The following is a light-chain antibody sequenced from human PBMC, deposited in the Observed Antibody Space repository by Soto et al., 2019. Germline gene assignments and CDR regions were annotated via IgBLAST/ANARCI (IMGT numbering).Light chain of an antibody. V-gene: IGKV3-15*01. Sequence: EIVMTQSPATLSVSPGERATLSCRASRGIGSTLAWYQQKPGQTPRLLIYGASTRATGVPARFSGSGSGTEFTLTINSLQSEDFAVYYCQRYNNWPLTFGGGTKVDIK. CDR3: QRYNNWPLT. J-gene: IGKJ4*01. CDR2: GAS. CDR1: RGIGST.